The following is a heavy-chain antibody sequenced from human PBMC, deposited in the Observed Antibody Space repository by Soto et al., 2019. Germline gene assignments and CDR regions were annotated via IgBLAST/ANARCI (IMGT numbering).Heavy chain of an antibody. Sequence: SETLSLTCTVSGGSISSGDYYWSWIRQPPGKGLEWIGYIYYSGSTYYNPSLKSRVTISVDTSKNQFSLKLSSVTAADTAVYYCARELFSYYDILTHGWFDPWGQGTLVTVSS. CDR1: GGSISSGDYY. CDR2: IYYSGST. V-gene: IGHV4-30-4*01. CDR3: ARELFSYYDILTHGWFDP. J-gene: IGHJ5*02. D-gene: IGHD3-9*01.